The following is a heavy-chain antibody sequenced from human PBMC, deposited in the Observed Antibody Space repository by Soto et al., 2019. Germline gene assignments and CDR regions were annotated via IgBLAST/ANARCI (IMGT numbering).Heavy chain of an antibody. CDR2: IKQDGSEK. CDR3: ARAGTVVTPGWFDP. D-gene: IGHD2-15*01. Sequence: GGSLRLSCAASGFTFSSYWMSWVRQAPGKGLEWVANIKQDGSEKYYVDSVKGRFTISRDNAKNSLYLQMNSLRAEDTAVYYCARAGTVVTPGWFDPWGQGTLVTVSS. CDR1: GFTFSSYW. J-gene: IGHJ5*02. V-gene: IGHV3-7*01.